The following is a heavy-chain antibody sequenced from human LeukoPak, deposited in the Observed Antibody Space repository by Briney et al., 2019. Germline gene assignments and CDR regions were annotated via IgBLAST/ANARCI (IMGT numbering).Heavy chain of an antibody. J-gene: IGHJ3*02. V-gene: IGHV1-2*02. Sequence: ASVKVSCKASGYTFTGYHMHWVRQAPGQGLEWMGWINSNTGGTNYAQEFQGRVTMTRDTSISTAYMDLSSLRSDDTAVYYCARDYSSSSANAFDIWGQGTMVSVSS. CDR1: GYTFTGYH. CDR2: INSNTGGT. CDR3: ARDYSSSSANAFDI. D-gene: IGHD6-6*01.